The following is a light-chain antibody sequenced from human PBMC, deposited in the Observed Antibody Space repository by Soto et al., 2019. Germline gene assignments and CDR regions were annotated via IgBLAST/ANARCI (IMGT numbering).Light chain of an antibody. Sequence: EIVLTQSPATLSLSPGERATLSCRASQSVSSYLAWYQQKPGQAPRRLIYDASNRATGIPARVSGSGSGTDFTLTISSLEPEGFAVYYCQQRSNWPPEVTFGQGTRLEIK. CDR2: DAS. J-gene: IGKJ5*01. CDR1: QSVSSY. V-gene: IGKV3-11*01. CDR3: QQRSNWPPEVT.